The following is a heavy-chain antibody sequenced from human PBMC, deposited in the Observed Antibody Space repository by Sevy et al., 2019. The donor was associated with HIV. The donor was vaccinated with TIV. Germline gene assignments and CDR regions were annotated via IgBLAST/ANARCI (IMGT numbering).Heavy chain of an antibody. CDR2: IFGARGVI. D-gene: IGHD3-22*01. CDR1: GFTFTNYA. J-gene: IGHJ3*02. CDR3: AGGRYDSSGSFDAFDI. V-gene: IGHV3-23*01. Sequence: GGSLRLSCAASGFTFTNYAMNWVRQAPGKGLEWVSTIFGARGVIYDADSLKGRFTISRDNSKNTLYLQMDSLRAEDTAVYYCAGGRYDSSGSFDAFDICGQGTMVTVSS.